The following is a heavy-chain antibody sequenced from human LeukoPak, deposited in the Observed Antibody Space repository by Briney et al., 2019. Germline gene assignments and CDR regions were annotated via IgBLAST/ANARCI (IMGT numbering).Heavy chain of an antibody. J-gene: IGHJ4*02. V-gene: IGHV3-21*01. Sequence: GGSLRLSCAASGFTFSSYSMNWVRQAPGKGLEWVSSISSSSSCIYYAGSVKGRFTISRDNAKNSLYLQMNSLRAEDTAVYYCARDLVLMAGFDYWGQGTLVTVPS. CDR2: ISSSSSCI. CDR1: GFTFSSYS. CDR3: ARDLVLMAGFDY. D-gene: IGHD2-8*02.